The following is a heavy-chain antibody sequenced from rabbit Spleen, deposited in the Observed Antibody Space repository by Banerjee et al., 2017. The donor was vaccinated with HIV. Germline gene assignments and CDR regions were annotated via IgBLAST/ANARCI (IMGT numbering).Heavy chain of an antibody. D-gene: IGHD1-1*01. J-gene: IGHJ4*01. CDR3: ARDPAYSSGSGSAIPYL. V-gene: IGHV1S47*01. Sequence: QEQLKESGGGLVQPEGSLTLTCKASGVSFSDKDVMCWVRQAPGKGLEWIGYIDPVFGSAYYASWVNGRFSISRENTQNTVSLQLNSLTAADTATYFCARDPAYSSGSGSAIPYLWGPGPWSPS. CDR2: IDPVFGSA. CDR1: GVSFSDKD.